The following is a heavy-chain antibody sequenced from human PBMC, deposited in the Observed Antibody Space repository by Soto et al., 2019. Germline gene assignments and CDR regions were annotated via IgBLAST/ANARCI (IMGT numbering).Heavy chain of an antibody. Sequence: SETLSLTCTVSGGSISSYYWSWIRQPPGKGLEWIGYIYYSGSTNYNPSLKSRVTISVDTSKNQFSLKLSSVTAADTAVYYCAREVARSSGWYDYWGQGTLVTSPQ. V-gene: IGHV4-59*01. J-gene: IGHJ4*02. D-gene: IGHD6-19*01. CDR2: IYYSGST. CDR3: AREVARSSGWYDY. CDR1: GGSISSYY.